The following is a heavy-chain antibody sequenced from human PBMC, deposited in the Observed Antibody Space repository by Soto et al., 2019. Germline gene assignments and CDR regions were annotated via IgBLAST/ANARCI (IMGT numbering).Heavy chain of an antibody. V-gene: IGHV4-31*03. CDR2: IYYSGTT. Sequence: QVQLQESGPGLVKPSQTLSLTCTVSGDSISSGGYYWSWIRQHPGKGLEWIGYIYYSGTTYYNPSLESRVTISAXTXQNQFSLKVSSVTVADTAVYYCASTYYTGSSGPFDYWGQGTLVTVSS. J-gene: IGHJ4*02. CDR1: GDSISSGGYY. CDR3: ASTYYTGSSGPFDY. D-gene: IGHD3-22*01.